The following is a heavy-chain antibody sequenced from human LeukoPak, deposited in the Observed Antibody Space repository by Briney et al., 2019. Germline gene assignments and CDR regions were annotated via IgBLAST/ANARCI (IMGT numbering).Heavy chain of an antibody. D-gene: IGHD2-8*01. Sequence: SQTLSLTCTVSGGSISSGGYYWSWIRQPPGKGLEWIGYIYHSGSTYYNPSLKSRVTISVDRSKNQFSLKLSSVTAADTAVYYCARDNGGYGMDVWGQGTTVTVSS. CDR3: ARDNGGYGMDV. CDR1: GGSISSGGYY. CDR2: IYHSGST. V-gene: IGHV4-30-2*01. J-gene: IGHJ6*02.